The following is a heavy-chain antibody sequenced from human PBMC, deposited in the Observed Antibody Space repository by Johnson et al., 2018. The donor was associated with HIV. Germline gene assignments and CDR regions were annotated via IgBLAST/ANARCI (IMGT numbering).Heavy chain of an antibody. D-gene: IGHD3-10*01. J-gene: IGHJ3*02. Sequence: QVQLVESGGGVVQPGRSLRLSCTSALSFSGYAMHWVRQAPGKGLEWVAVVSYDSSNKYYADSVKGRFTISRDNSKNTLYLQMNSLRAEDTAVYYCANLAGSDAFDIWGQGTMVTVSS. CDR3: ANLAGSDAFDI. CDR2: VSYDSSNK. V-gene: IGHV3-30*04. CDR1: ALSFSGYA.